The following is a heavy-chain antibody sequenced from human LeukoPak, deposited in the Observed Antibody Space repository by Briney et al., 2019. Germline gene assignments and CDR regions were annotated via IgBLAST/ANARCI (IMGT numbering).Heavy chain of an antibody. V-gene: IGHV5-51*01. D-gene: IGHD5-18*01. CDR3: ARHVTPGGYSYGGDFDY. CDR1: GYSFTRYW. CDR2: SYPGDSDT. J-gene: IGHJ4*02. Sequence: GESLKISCKASGYSFTRYWIGWVRQMPGKGLEWMGISYPGDSDTRYSPSFQGQVTISADKSISTAYLQWSSLKASDTAMYYCARHVTPGGYSYGGDFDYWGQGTLVTVSS.